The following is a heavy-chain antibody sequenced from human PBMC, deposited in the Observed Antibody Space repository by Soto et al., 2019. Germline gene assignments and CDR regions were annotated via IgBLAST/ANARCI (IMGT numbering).Heavy chain of an antibody. D-gene: IGHD1-26*01. V-gene: IGHV4-59*08. CDR1: GGSISSYY. J-gene: IGHJ6*02. CDR2: IYYSGST. CDR3: ARQTVRSGIVGATTYYYYGMDV. Sequence: ASETLSLTCTVSGGSISSYYWSWIRQPPGKGLEWIGYIYYSGSTNYNPSLKSRVTISVDTSKNQFSLKLSSVTAADTAVYYCARQTVRSGIVGATTYYYYGMDVWGQGTTVTVSS.